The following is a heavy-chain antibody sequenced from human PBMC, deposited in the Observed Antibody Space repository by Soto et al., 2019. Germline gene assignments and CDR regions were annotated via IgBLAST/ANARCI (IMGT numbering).Heavy chain of an antibody. D-gene: IGHD1-1*01. CDR3: ARDLPGQVGAQLGSATGRGKYYYYYYLYG. V-gene: IGHV4-59*01. CDR1: GCSISSYY. J-gene: IGHJ6*03. Sequence: SETLSLTCTVSGCSISSYYWSWIRQRPGKGLEWIGYIYYSGSTNYNPSLKSRVTISVDTSKNQFSLKLSSVTAADTAVYYCARDLPGQVGAQLGSATGRGKYYYYYYLYGWGKGTTVTVAS. CDR2: IYYSGST.